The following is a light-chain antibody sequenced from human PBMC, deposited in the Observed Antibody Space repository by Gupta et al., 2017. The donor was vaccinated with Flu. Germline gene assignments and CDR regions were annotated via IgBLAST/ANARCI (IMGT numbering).Light chain of an antibody. CDR1: QSLLDSHDGNTY. J-gene: IGKJ1*01. CDR3: MQRIEFPWT. Sequence: DIVMTQTPLSLPVTPGEPASISCTSSQSLLDSHDGNTYLDWYLQKPGQSPQLLIYAPSYRASGVPDRFSGSGSATDFTLKISRVEAEDVGVYYCMQRIEFPWTFGQGTKVEIK. CDR2: APS. V-gene: IGKV2-40*01.